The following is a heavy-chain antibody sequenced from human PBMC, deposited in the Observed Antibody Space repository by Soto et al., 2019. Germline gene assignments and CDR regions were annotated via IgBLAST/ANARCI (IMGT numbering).Heavy chain of an antibody. CDR3: ARLTVISTTSYYYGMDV. J-gene: IGHJ6*02. V-gene: IGHV1-69*13. CDR1: GGTFSSYA. CDR2: IIPIFGTA. D-gene: IGHD2-2*01. Sequence: GASVKVSCKASGGTFSSYAISWVRQAPGQGLEWMGGIIPIFGTANYAQKFQGRVTITADESTSTAYMELSSLRSEDTAVYYCARLTVISTTSYYYGMDVWGQGATVTVSS.